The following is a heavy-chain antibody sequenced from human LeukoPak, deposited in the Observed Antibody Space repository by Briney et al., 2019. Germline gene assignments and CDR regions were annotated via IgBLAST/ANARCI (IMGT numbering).Heavy chain of an antibody. Sequence: GGSLRLSCAASGFTFSGFYMTWIRQAPGRGLEWNSYISTTGSDISYADSVKGRFTISRDNVKNSLYLQMNSLTAEDTAVYYCAKTARTLDYWGQGTLVTVSS. J-gene: IGHJ4*02. D-gene: IGHD1/OR15-1a*01. CDR3: AKTARTLDY. CDR1: GFTFSGFY. V-gene: IGHV3-11*01. CDR2: ISTTGSDI.